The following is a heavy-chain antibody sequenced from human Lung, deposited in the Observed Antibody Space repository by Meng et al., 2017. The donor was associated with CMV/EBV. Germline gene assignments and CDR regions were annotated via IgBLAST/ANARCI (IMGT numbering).Heavy chain of an antibody. V-gene: IGHV3-53*01. J-gene: IGHJ6*02. CDR1: GFIVSSKY. CDR2: IYTGGSA. D-gene: IGHD1-14*01. CDR3: ATQAPPGITDKDYFYYGMDV. Sequence: SXAVSGFIVSSKYMTWVRQTPGKGLEWVSIIYTGGSASYADSVKGRFTISRDNSKNTLYLQMNSLRAEDTAVYYCATQAPPGITDKDYFYYGMDVXGQGXTVTVSS.